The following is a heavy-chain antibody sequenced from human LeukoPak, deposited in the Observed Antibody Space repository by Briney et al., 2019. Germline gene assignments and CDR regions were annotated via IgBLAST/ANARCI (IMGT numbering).Heavy chain of an antibody. J-gene: IGHJ6*04. D-gene: IGHD3-10*01. CDR2: IISSSNTI. CDR1: GFTFSTHS. Sequence: PGGSLRLSCAVSGFTFSTHSMNWARQAPGKGLEWVSYIISSSNTIYYADSVKGRFTISRDNAKNSLYLQMNSLRAEDTAVYYCARAVGHGSGSPRMDVWGKGTTVTVSS. V-gene: IGHV3-48*01. CDR3: ARAVGHGSGSPRMDV.